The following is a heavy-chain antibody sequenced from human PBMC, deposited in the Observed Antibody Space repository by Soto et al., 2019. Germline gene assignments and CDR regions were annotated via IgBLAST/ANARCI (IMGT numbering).Heavy chain of an antibody. J-gene: IGHJ5*02. V-gene: IGHV1-69*13. Sequence: GASVKVSCKASGGTFSSYAISWVRQAPGQGLEWMGGIIPIFGTANYAQKFQGRVTITADESTSTAYMELSSLRSEDTAVYYCARVRGLGLAPGGWFDPWGQGTLVTVSA. CDR2: IIPIFGTA. D-gene: IGHD3-10*01. CDR1: GGTFSSYA. CDR3: ARVRGLGLAPGGWFDP.